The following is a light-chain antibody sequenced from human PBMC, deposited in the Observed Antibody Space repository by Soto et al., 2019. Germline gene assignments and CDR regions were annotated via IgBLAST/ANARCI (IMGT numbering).Light chain of an antibody. CDR1: RSVSSSY. Sequence: EIVLTQSPGTLSLSPGERATLSCRASRSVSSSYLAWHQQKPGQAPRLLIYGASSRATGIPDRFSGSGSGTDFTLTISRLEPEDFAVYYCQQYGGPRKYTFGQGTKLEIK. J-gene: IGKJ2*01. CDR3: QQYGGPRKYT. CDR2: GAS. V-gene: IGKV3-20*01.